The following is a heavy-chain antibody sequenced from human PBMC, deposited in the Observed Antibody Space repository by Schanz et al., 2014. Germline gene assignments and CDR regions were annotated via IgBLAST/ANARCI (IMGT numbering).Heavy chain of an antibody. V-gene: IGHV3-11*01. CDR3: VRDAYLQIRGTVFDS. CDR1: GFTFSDHY. D-gene: IGHD1-1*01. CDR2: ISNTGTFI. J-gene: IGHJ4*02. Sequence: QVHLVESGGGLVKPGGSLRLSCAASGFTFSDHYMAWLRQAPGKGLEWVSIISNTGTFIYYADSVRGRFVISRDNAKSSLFLQMKGLRAEDTAVYYCVRDAYLQIRGTVFDSWGPGNLVTVSS.